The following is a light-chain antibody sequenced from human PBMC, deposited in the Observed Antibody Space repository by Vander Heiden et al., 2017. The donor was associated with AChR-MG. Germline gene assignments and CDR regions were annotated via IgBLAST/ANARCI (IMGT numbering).Light chain of an antibody. CDR2: DVS. CDR1: SSDVGGYNY. Sequence: QSALTQPASVSGSPGQSITISCTGTSSDVGGYNYVSWYQQHPGKAPKLMIYDVSNRPSGVSNRFSGSKSGNTASLTISGLQAEDEADYYCSSYTSSSIPIYVFGTGTKVTVL. J-gene: IGLJ1*01. V-gene: IGLV2-14*03. CDR3: SSYTSSSIPIYV.